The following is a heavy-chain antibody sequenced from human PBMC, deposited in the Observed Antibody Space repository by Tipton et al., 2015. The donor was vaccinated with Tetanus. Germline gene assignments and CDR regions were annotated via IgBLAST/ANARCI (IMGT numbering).Heavy chain of an antibody. Sequence: SLRLSCAASGSTFSSYPMAWVRQAPGKGLEWVAVIPFDGRNERYADSVKGRFIISRDNSNNSLSLQMNSLRIDDTAVYYCAFRTNWRFSRGFDCWGQGILVTVSS. CDR2: IPFDGRNE. J-gene: IGHJ4*02. V-gene: IGHV3-30*03. CDR1: GSTFSSYP. D-gene: IGHD1-20*01. CDR3: AFRTNWRFSRGFDC.